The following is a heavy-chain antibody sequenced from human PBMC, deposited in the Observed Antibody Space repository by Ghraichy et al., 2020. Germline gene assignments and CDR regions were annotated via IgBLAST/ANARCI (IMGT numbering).Heavy chain of an antibody. D-gene: IGHD2-2*02. CDR2: ISAYNGNT. CDR3: AREGYCSSTSCYRPSYYYYGMDV. CDR1: GYTFTSYG. V-gene: IGHV1-18*01. J-gene: IGHJ6*02. Sequence: ASVKVSCKASGYTFTSYGISWVRQAPGQGLEWMGWISAYNGNTNYAQKLQGRVTMTTDTSTSTAYMELRSLRSDDTAVYYCAREGYCSSTSCYRPSYYYYGMDVWGQGTTVTVSS.